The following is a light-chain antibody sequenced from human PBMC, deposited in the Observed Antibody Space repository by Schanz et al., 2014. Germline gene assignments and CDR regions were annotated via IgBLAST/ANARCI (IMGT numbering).Light chain of an antibody. Sequence: QSVLTQPPSVSAAPGQKVTISCSGSTSNIGNNFVSWYQQLPGAAPKLLIYDNDKRPSGIPDRFSASKSGTSATLAITGLQTGDEVDYYCGTWDGSLSTWVFGGGTKLTVL. CDR3: GTWDGSLSTWV. CDR1: TSNIGNNF. V-gene: IGLV1-51*01. CDR2: DND. J-gene: IGLJ3*02.